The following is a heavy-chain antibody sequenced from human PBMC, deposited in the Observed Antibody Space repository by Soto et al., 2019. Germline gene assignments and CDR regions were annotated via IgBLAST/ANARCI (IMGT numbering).Heavy chain of an antibody. D-gene: IGHD2-15*01. CDR2: INTDGSDT. CDR3: AKGRDAVVSVFDV. J-gene: IGHJ3*01. Sequence: GGSLRLSCEASGFTFSVYWMHWVRQPPGKGLVWVSRINTDGSDTRYADSVKGRFTISRDNAENTLYLQINSLRADDTAVYYCAKGRDAVVSVFDVWGQGTMVTVSS. V-gene: IGHV3-74*01. CDR1: GFTFSVYW.